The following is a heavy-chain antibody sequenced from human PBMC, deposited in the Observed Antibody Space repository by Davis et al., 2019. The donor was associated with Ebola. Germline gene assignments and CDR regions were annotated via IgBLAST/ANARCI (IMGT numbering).Heavy chain of an antibody. Sequence: GESLKISCAASGFTFSSYAMSWVRQAPGKGLEWVSVIYSGGSTYYADSVKGRFTISRDDSKNTAYLQMNSLKTEDTAVYYCTSQPSYIVGVDYWGQGTLVTVSS. CDR1: GFTFSSYA. CDR2: IYSGGST. J-gene: IGHJ4*02. V-gene: IGHV3-23*03. D-gene: IGHD1-26*01. CDR3: TSQPSYIVGVDY.